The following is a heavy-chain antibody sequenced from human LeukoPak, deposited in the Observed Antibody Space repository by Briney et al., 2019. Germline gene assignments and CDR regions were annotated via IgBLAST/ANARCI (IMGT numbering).Heavy chain of an antibody. V-gene: IGHV4-4*07. CDR3: ARTTVAGGWDC. CDR2: IYSSGST. J-gene: IGHJ4*02. CDR1: GGSITSYY. D-gene: IGHD6-19*01. Sequence: PSETLSLTCTVSGGSITSYYWSWIRQPAGKGLEWIGRIYSSGSTNYNPSLKSRVTMSVDTSKNHFSLKLTSVTAADTAVYYCARTTVAGGWDCWGQGSLVTVSS.